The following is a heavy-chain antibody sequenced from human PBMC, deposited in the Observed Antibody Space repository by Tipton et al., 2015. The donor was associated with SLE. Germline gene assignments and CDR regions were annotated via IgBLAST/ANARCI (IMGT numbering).Heavy chain of an antibody. V-gene: IGHV4-31*03. D-gene: IGHD4-17*01. Sequence: TLSLTCTVSGDSISGGGYYWTWMRQHPGGGLEWIGFIYYTGSTYYNPSLKSRVTISVDTSQNQVSLKLNSVTAADTALYYCVRYMAKVTPYNYYGLDVWGQGTTVIVSS. CDR2: IYYTGST. CDR3: VRYMAKVTPYNYYGLDV. J-gene: IGHJ6*02. CDR1: GDSISGGGYY.